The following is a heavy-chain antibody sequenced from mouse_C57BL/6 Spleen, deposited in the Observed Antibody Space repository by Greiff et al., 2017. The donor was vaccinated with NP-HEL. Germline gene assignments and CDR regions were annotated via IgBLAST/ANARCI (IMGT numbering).Heavy chain of an antibody. CDR1: GYAFSSSW. Sequence: QVHVKQSGPELVKPGASVKISCKASGYAFSSSWMNWVKQRPGKGLEWIGRIYPGDGDTNYNGKFKGKATLTADKSSSTAYMQLSSLTSEDSAVYFCARASYYYGSSYGSAMDYWGQGTSVTVSS. D-gene: IGHD1-1*01. J-gene: IGHJ4*01. CDR3: ARASYYYGSSYGSAMDY. V-gene: IGHV1-82*01. CDR2: IYPGDGDT.